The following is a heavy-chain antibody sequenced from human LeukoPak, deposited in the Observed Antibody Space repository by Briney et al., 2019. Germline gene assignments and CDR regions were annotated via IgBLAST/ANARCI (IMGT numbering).Heavy chain of an antibody. D-gene: IGHD6-19*01. Sequence: PGGSLRLSCAASGFTFSSYSMNWVRQAPGKGLEWVSYISSSSSTIYYADSVKGRFTISRDNAKNTLYLQMNSLRAEDTAVYYCARDVHSGAFDYWGQGTLVTVSS. CDR3: ARDVHSGAFDY. CDR1: GFTFSSYS. V-gene: IGHV3-48*04. CDR2: ISSSSSTI. J-gene: IGHJ4*02.